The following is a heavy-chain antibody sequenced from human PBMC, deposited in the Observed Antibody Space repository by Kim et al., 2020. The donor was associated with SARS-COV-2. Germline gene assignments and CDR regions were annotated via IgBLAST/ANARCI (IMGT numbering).Heavy chain of an antibody. J-gene: IGHJ3*02. V-gene: IGHV3-23*01. D-gene: IGHD1-26*01. CDR3: AKDRGLIVGATRTRVTYAFDI. Sequence: GGSLRLSCAASGFTFSSYAMSWVRQAPGKGLEWVSAISGSGGSTYYADSVKGRFTISRDNSKNTLYLQMNSLRAEDTAVYYCAKDRGLIVGATRTRVTYAFDIWGQGTMVTVSS. CDR2: ISGSGGST. CDR1: GFTFSSYA.